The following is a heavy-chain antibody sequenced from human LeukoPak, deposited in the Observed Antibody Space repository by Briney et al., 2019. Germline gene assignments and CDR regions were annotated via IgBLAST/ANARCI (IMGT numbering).Heavy chain of an antibody. Sequence: PSETLSLTCTVSGGSISSYYGSWIRQPPGKGLEWIGYIYYSGSTNYNPSLKSRVTISVDTSKNQFSLKLSSVTAADTAVYYCARVGITARPNFDYWGQGTLVTVSS. CDR2: IYYSGST. CDR1: GGSISSYY. CDR3: ARVGITARPNFDY. D-gene: IGHD6-6*01. V-gene: IGHV4-59*01. J-gene: IGHJ4*02.